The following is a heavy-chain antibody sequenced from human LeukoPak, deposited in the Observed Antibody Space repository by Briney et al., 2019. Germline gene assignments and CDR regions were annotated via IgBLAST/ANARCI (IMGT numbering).Heavy chain of an antibody. CDR2: IYNTGRT. CDR1: GGSITNYY. V-gene: IGHV4-59*08. CDR3: ARQGELAIDY. D-gene: IGHD1-26*01. Sequence: SQTLSLTCSVAGGSITNYYWSWIRQSPGKGLEWNGFIYNTGRTNYNPSLQSRVTMSIDTSKNQFSLKLSSVTAADTAVYYCARQGELAIDYWGQGTLVTVSS. J-gene: IGHJ4*02.